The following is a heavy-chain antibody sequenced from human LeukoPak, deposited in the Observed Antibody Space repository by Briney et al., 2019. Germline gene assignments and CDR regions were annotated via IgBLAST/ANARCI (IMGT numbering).Heavy chain of an antibody. CDR1: GGSISSGGYY. V-gene: IGHV4-31*03. CDR2: IYYSGST. J-gene: IGHJ5*02. Sequence: SETLSLTCTVSGGSISSGGYYWSWIRQHPGKGLEWIGYIYYSGSTYYNPSLKSRVTISVDTSKNQFSLRLSSVTAADTAVYYCARGTGTTWFDPWGQGTLVTVSS. D-gene: IGHD1-1*01. CDR3: ARGTGTTWFDP.